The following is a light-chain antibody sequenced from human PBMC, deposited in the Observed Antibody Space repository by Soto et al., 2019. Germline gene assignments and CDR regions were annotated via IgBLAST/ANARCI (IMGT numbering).Light chain of an antibody. J-gene: IGLJ1*01. Sequence: QSVLTQPPSASGTPGQRVTISCSGSSSNIGSNTVSWYQQFPGTAPKLLIYNTNQRPSGVPDRFSGSKSGTSASLAISGLQSEDEADYYCAALDDSLIGSEVFGTATKVTVL. CDR2: NTN. V-gene: IGLV1-44*01. CDR3: AALDDSLIGSEV. CDR1: SSNIGSNT.